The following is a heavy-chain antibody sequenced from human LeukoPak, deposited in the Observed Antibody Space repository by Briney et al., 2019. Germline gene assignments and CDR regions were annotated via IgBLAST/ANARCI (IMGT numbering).Heavy chain of an antibody. D-gene: IGHD3-22*01. J-gene: IGHJ4*02. V-gene: IGHV1-69*05. CDR3: ASSSRGHYDSSGYQASSLGY. CDR2: IIPIFGTA. CDR1: GGTFSSYA. Sequence: SVEVSCKASGGTFSSYAISWVRQAPGQGLEWMGGIIPIFGTANYAQKFQGRVTITTDESTSTAYMELSSLRSEDTAVYYCASSSRGHYDSSGYQASSLGYWGQGTLVTVSS.